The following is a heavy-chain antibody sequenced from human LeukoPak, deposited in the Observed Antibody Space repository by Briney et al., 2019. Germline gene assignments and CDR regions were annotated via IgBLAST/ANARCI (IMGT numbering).Heavy chain of an antibody. Sequence: SETLSLTCTVSGGSTSSYYWSWIRQPPGKGLEWIGYIYYSGSTNYNPSLKSRVTISVDTSKNQFSLKLSSVTAADTAVYYCARIKSGVNFFDYWGQGTLVTVSS. CDR3: ARIKSGVNFFDY. D-gene: IGHD1-26*01. V-gene: IGHV4-59*01. CDR2: IYYSGST. J-gene: IGHJ4*02. CDR1: GGSTSSYY.